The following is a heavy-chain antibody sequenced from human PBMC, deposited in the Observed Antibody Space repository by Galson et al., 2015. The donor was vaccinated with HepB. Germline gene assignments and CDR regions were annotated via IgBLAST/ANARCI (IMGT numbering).Heavy chain of an antibody. CDR3: AATGETGYSSSWYVWFDP. CDR2: IIPIFGTA. CDR1: GGTFSSYA. J-gene: IGHJ5*02. V-gene: IGHV1-69*06. D-gene: IGHD6-13*01. Sequence: SCKASGGTFSSYAISWVRQAPGQGLEWMGGIIPIFGTANYAQKFQGRVTITADKSTSTAYMELSSLRSEDTAVYYCAATGETGYSSSWYVWFDPWGQGTLVTVSS.